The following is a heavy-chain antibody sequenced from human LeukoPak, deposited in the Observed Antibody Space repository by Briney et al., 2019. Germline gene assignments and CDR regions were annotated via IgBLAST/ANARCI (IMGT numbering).Heavy chain of an antibody. CDR3: ERGSVALDY. D-gene: IGHD6-19*01. Sequence: GWSLILFCSASSFTVSCYYMSWVRQAPCNWLDWASVIYNGGSTYYADSVKGRFTVSTDSSKNTLYLQMNSLRSKDKAVYYLERGSVALDYWGQGTLVTVSS. CDR1: SFTVSCYY. CDR2: IYNGGST. V-gene: IGHV3-66*02. J-gene: IGHJ4*02.